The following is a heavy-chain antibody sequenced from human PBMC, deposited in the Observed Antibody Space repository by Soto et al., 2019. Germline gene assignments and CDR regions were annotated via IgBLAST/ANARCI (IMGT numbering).Heavy chain of an antibody. V-gene: IGHV2-70*01. CDR1: GFSLSTSGMC. CDR2: IDWDDEK. Sequence: SGPTLVNPTQTLTLTCTFSGFSLSTSGMCVSRIRQPPGKALEWLALIDWDDEKYYSTSLKTRLTISKDTSKNQVVLTMTNMDPVDTATYYCVRNKRVDYGDRYSYGVDVWGQGTTVTVSS. CDR3: VRNKRVDYGDRYSYGVDV. D-gene: IGHD4-17*01. J-gene: IGHJ6*02.